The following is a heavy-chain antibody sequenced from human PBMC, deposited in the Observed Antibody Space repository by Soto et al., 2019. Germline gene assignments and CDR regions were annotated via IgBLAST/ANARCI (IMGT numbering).Heavy chain of an antibody. Sequence: PGGSLRLSCAASGFTFSNYGFHWLRQAPGKGLEWVADIWYHGRNSYYADSVEGRFTISRDNSKNTVYLDMNSLRVEDTAVYFCAGRRAGVKPYDPWDQGPRATVSS. CDR3: AGRRAGVKPYDP. V-gene: IGHV3-33*01. CDR1: GFTFSNYG. J-gene: IGHJ5*02. CDR2: IWYHGRNS. D-gene: IGHD2-21*01.